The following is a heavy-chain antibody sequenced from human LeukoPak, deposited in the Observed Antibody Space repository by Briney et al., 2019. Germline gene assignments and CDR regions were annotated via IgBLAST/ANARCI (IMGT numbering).Heavy chain of an antibody. Sequence: SETLSLTCTVYGGSFSGYYWSWIRQPPGKGLEWIGEINHSGSTNYNPSLKSRVNISVDTSKNQLSLKLSSVTAADTAVCYCALTDGGYDLGFDYWGQGTRDTVPS. CDR3: ALTDGGYDLGFDY. CDR1: GGSFSGYY. V-gene: IGHV4-34*01. D-gene: IGHD5-12*01. J-gene: IGHJ4*02. CDR2: INHSGST.